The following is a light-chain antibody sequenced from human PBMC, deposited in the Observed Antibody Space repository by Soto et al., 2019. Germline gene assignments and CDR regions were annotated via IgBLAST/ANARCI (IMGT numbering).Light chain of an antibody. J-gene: IGKJ5*01. V-gene: IGKV3-11*01. Sequence: EIVLTQSPATLSSSPGERATLSCRASQTVSSKLAWYQHKPGQAPRLLIYDTSNRATGIPARFSGTGSGTDFTLTISSLEPEDFAVYYCQQRSSWPITFGQGTRLEIK. CDR3: QQRSSWPIT. CDR1: QTVSSK. CDR2: DTS.